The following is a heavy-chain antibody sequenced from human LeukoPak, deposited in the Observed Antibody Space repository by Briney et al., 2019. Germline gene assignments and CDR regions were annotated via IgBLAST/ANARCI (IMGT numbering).Heavy chain of an antibody. Sequence: SETLSLTCAVYGGSFSGYYWSWIRQPPGKGLEWIGEINHSGSTNYNPSLKSRITISVDTSKNQFSLKLSSVTAADTAVYYCARVAYCTNGVCFYYGSGSYYPNYYYCMDVWGKGTTVTVSS. CDR2: INHSGST. CDR1: GGSFSGYY. D-gene: IGHD3-10*01. CDR3: ARVAYCTNGVCFYYGSGSYYPNYYYCMDV. J-gene: IGHJ6*03. V-gene: IGHV4-34*01.